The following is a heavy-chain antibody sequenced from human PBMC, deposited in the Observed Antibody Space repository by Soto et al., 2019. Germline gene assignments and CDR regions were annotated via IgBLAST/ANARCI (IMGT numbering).Heavy chain of an antibody. D-gene: IGHD3-16*01. J-gene: IGHJ4*02. CDR1: GFTFSSYD. Sequence: EVQLVESGGGLVQPGGSLRLSCAASGFTFSSYDMHWVRQATGKGLEWVSAIGTAGDTYYPGSVKGRFTISRENAKNSFDLQMNSRRAGDTAGYYCAKDRGGYGGEFDYWGQGTLVTVSS. CDR3: AKDRGGYGGEFDY. V-gene: IGHV3-13*01. CDR2: IGTAGDT.